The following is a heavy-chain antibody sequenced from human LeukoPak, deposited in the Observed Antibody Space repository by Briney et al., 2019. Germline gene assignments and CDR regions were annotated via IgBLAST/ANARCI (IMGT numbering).Heavy chain of an antibody. J-gene: IGHJ3*02. CDR1: GYTFTSYG. CDR2: ISAYNGNT. Sequence: ASVKVSCKASGYTFTSYGISWVRQAPGQGLEWMGWISAYNGNTNYAQKLQGRVTMTTDTSTSTAYMELNSLRAEDTAVYYCASQLGDASDIWGQGTMVTVSS. D-gene: IGHD6-13*01. CDR3: ASQLGDASDI. V-gene: IGHV1-18*01.